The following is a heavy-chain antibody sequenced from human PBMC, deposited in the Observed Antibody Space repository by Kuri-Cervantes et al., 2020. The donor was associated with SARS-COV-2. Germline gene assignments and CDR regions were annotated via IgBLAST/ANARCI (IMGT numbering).Heavy chain of an antibody. Sequence: SVKVSCKASGGTFSSYAISWVRQAPGQGLEWMGGIIPIFGTANYAQKFQGRVTITADESTSTAYMELSSLRSEDTDVYYCASAYYDILTGSLKYYFDYWGQGTLVTVSS. CDR3: ASAYYDILTGSLKYYFDY. J-gene: IGHJ4*02. D-gene: IGHD3-9*01. CDR2: IIPIFGTA. V-gene: IGHV1-69*13. CDR1: GGTFSSYA.